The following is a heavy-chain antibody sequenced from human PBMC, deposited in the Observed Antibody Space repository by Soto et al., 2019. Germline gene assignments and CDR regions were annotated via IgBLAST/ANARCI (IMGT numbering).Heavy chain of an antibody. CDR1: GYTFSSQY. CDR2: INPSGGST. D-gene: IGHD2-15*01. Sequence: QVQLEQSGAEVTKPGASVKVSCKASGYTFSSQYMNWVRQAPGQGLEWMGIINPSGGSTSSAQKFHGRLTLTRDISTSTFYMELSSLRSEDTAVYYCARDGDCSGGSCSTNSWFDPWGQGTLVTVSS. CDR3: ARDGDCSGGSCSTNSWFDP. J-gene: IGHJ5*02. V-gene: IGHV1-46*01.